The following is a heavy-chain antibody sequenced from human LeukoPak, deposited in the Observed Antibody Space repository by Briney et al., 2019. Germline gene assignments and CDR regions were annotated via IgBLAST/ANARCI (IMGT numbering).Heavy chain of an antibody. V-gene: IGHV1-18*01. CDR1: DFSFTSYG. CDR2: ISAYNGNT. J-gene: IGHJ6*02. D-gene: IGHD6-19*01. CDR3: ARELKWLVLDNYYYYYGMDV. Sequence: ASVKVSCKASDFSFTSYGMSWVRQAPGQGLEWMGWISAYNGNTNYAQKLQGRVTMTTDTSTSTAYMELRSLRSDDTAVYYCARELKWLVLDNYYYYYGMDVWGQGTTVTVSS.